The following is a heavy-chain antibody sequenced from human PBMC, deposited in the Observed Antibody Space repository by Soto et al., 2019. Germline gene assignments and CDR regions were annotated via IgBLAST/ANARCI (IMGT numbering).Heavy chain of an antibody. CDR1: GGTFSSYA. CDR3: ARTYDSSGYYPVYFDY. D-gene: IGHD3-22*01. CDR2: IIPIFGTA. Sequence: QVQLVQSGAEVKKPGSSVKVSCKASGGTFSSYAISWVRQAPGQGLEWMGGIIPIFGTANYAQKFQGRVTIAXXEXTXXAYMELSSLRSEDTAVYYCARTYDSSGYYPVYFDYWGQGTLVTVSS. V-gene: IGHV1-69*05. J-gene: IGHJ4*02.